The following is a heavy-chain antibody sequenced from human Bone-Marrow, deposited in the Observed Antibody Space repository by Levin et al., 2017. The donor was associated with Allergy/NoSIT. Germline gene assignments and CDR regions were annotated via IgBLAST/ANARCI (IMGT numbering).Heavy chain of an antibody. Sequence: GESLKISCKASAYTFSAYYIHWVRRAPGQGLEWMGWINPNNDATKYAQKFQGRVTVTSDTSTTTAYMELTRLTSDDTAVYYCARSATIHNPYYYDINTSHGLDYFDYWGQGTLVSVSS. CDR3: ARSATIHNPYYYDINTSHGLDYFDY. CDR1: AYTFSAYY. J-gene: IGHJ4*02. CDR2: INPNNDAT. D-gene: IGHD3-22*01. V-gene: IGHV1-2*02.